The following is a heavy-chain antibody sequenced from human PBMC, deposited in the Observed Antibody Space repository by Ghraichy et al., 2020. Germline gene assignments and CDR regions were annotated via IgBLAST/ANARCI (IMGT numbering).Heavy chain of an antibody. CDR2: IYYSGST. V-gene: IGHV4-39*01. D-gene: IGHD4-17*01. J-gene: IGHJ4*02. CDR1: GGSISSSSYY. CDR3: ASYPHYGRNY. Sequence: SETLSLTCTVSGGSISSSSYYWGWIRQPPGKGLEWIGSIYYSGSTYYNPSLKSRVTISVDTSKNQFSLKLSSVTAADTAVYYCASYPHYGRNYWGQGTLVTVSS.